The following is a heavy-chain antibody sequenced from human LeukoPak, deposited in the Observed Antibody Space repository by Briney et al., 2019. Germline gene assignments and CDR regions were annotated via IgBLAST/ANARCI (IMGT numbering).Heavy chain of an antibody. CDR3: ARVRSLYYFDY. Sequence: GGSLRLSCAASGFTVSSNYMSWVRQAPGKGLEWISGIYSGGSTYYADSVKGRFTISRDNSKSTLYLQMNSLRAEDTAVYYCARVRSLYYFDYWGQGTLVTVSS. V-gene: IGHV3-66*01. CDR1: GFTVSSNY. J-gene: IGHJ4*02. CDR2: IYSGGST.